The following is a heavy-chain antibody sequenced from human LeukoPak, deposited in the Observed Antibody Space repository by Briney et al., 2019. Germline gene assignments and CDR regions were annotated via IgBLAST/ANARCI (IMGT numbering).Heavy chain of an antibody. CDR2: IKEDGREK. CDR1: GFIPSNYW. D-gene: IGHD3-16*01. Sequence: GGSLRLSRAPSGFIPSNYWMTSVREAPGKGRESVANIKEDGREKYNVDTLRSRYTISRDNAKNSLFLHMNSLRVEDTAVYYSSGGSRFFDFWGQETRVTVSS. CDR3: SGGSRFFDF. V-gene: IGHV3-7*01. J-gene: IGHJ4*02.